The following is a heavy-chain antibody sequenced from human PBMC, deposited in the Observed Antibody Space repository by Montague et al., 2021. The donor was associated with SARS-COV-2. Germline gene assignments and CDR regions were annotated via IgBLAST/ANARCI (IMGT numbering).Heavy chain of an antibody. D-gene: IGHD3-22*01. Sequence: SETLSLTCAVYGGSVSDYYWSWIRQPPGKGLEWIGEINHSGSTNYNPSLKSRVTTSVDTSKTQFSLKLTSGTAADTAVYVCARGPRITMTVVVITVIWFDPWGQGTLVTVSS. J-gene: IGHJ5*02. V-gene: IGHV4-34*01. CDR1: GGSVSDYY. CDR2: INHSGST. CDR3: ARGPRITMTVVVITVIWFDP.